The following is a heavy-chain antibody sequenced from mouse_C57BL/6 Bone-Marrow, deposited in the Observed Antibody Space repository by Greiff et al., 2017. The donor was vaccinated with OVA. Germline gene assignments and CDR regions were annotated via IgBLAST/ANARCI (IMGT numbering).Heavy chain of an antibody. Sequence: DVMLVESGGGLVQPKGSLKLSCAASGFSFNTYAMTWVRQAPGKGLEWVARIRSKSNNYATYYADSVKDRFTISRDDSESMLYLQMNNLKTEDTAMYYCGRHSSGYGYYAMDDWGKGTSVTVSS. CDR2: IRSKSNNYAT. J-gene: IGHJ4*01. D-gene: IGHD3-2*02. CDR3: GRHSSGYGYYAMDD. CDR1: GFSFNTYA. V-gene: IGHV10-1*01.